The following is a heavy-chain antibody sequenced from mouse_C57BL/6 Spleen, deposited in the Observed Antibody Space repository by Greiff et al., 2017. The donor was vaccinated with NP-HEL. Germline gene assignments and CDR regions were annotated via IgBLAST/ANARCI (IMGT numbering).Heavy chain of an antibody. V-gene: IGHV1-81*01. CDR2: IYPRSGNT. Sequence: VQLQQSGAELARPGASVKLSCKASGYTFTSYGISWVKQRTGQGLEWIGEIYPRSGNTYYNEKFKGKATLTADKSSSTAYMELRSLTSEDSAVYFCARYGYDEGDYAMDYWGQGTSVTVSS. CDR3: ARYGYDEGDYAMDY. D-gene: IGHD2-2*01. CDR1: GYTFTSYG. J-gene: IGHJ4*01.